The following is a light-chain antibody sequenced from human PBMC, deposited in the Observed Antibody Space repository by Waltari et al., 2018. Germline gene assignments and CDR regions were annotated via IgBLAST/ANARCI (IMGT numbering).Light chain of an antibody. CDR3: CSYAGDTTWV. CDR2: EVT. J-gene: IGLJ3*02. CDR1: SSDVGNYNL. Sequence: QSALTQPASVSGSPGQSITISCTGTSSDVGNYNLVSWYQQHPGKAPKFMIYEVTKRPSGVSDRFSGSKSGNTASLTISGLQAEDEADYYCCSYAGDTTWVFGGGTKLTVL. V-gene: IGLV2-23*02.